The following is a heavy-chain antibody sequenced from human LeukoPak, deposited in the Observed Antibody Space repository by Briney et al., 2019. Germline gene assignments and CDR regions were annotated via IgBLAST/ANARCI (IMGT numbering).Heavy chain of an antibody. J-gene: IGHJ5*02. D-gene: IGHD3-10*01. CDR1: GYSISSGYY. V-gene: IGHV4-38-2*02. CDR2: IDHSGST. Sequence: SETLSLTCTVSGYSISSGYYGGWIRQPPGKGLEWIGSIDHSGSTYYNPSLKSRVTISVDTSKNQFSLKMSSVTAADTAVYFCARNLWFGELLAAELDRFDPWAREPWSPSPQ. CDR3: ARNLWFGELLAAELDRFDP.